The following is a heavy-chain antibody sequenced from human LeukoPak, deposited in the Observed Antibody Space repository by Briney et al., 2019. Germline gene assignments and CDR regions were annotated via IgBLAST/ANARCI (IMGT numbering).Heavy chain of an antibody. J-gene: IGHJ4*02. V-gene: IGHV1-24*01. CDR2: FDPEDGET. Sequence: ASVKVSCKVSGYTLTELSMHWVRQAPGKGLEWMGGFDPEDGETIYAQKFQGRVTMTEDTSTDTAYMELSSLRSEDTAVYYCATVFPEDIVVVPAVESHYYFDYWGQGTLVTVSS. CDR1: GYTLTELS. CDR3: ATVFPEDIVVVPAVESHYYFDY. D-gene: IGHD2-2*01.